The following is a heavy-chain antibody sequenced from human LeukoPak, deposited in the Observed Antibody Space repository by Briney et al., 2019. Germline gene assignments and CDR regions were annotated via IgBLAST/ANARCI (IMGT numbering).Heavy chain of an antibody. CDR1: GFTFSSYA. Sequence: AGGSLRLSCAASGFTFSSYAMHWVRQAPGKGLEWVAVISYDGSNKYYADSVKGRFTISRDNSKNTLYLQMNSLRAEDTAVYYCARTWELLGGGFDYWGQGTLVTVSS. CDR2: ISYDGSNK. CDR3: ARTWELLGGGFDY. V-gene: IGHV3-30-3*01. D-gene: IGHD1-26*01. J-gene: IGHJ4*02.